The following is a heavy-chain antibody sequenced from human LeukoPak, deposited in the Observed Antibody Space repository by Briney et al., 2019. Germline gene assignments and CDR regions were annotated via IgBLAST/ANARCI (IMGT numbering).Heavy chain of an antibody. V-gene: IGHV1-46*01. CDR2: INPSGGST. CDR3: ARDVINGARFDP. J-gene: IGHJ5*02. CDR1: GYTFTSYY. Sequence: GSVKVSCKASGYTFTSYYMHWVRQAPGQGLEWMGIINPSGGSTSYAQKFQGRVTMTRDTSTSTVYMELSSLRSEDTAVYYCARDVINGARFDPWGQGTLVTVSS. D-gene: IGHD2-21*01.